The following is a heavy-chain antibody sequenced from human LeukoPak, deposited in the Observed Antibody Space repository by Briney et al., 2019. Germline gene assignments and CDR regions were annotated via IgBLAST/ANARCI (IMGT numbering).Heavy chain of an antibody. CDR3: LSHYCQTSVNFDWFDP. V-gene: IGHV3-23*01. D-gene: IGHD3-10*01. J-gene: IGHJ5*02. CDR2: ISGKGGST. CDR1: GFSFSTYA. Sequence: GGSLRLSCTTSGFSFSTYAMSWVRQAPGKGLEWVSTISGKGGSTYYADSVKGRLTISRDNSKDTLYLQMNSLRAEDSAVYYCLSHYCQTSVNFDWFDPWGQGTLVTVSS.